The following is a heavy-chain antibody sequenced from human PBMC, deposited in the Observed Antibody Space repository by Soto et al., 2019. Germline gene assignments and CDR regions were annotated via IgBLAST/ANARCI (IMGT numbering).Heavy chain of an antibody. CDR2: ISYDGSHI. J-gene: IGHJ4*02. D-gene: IGHD4-17*01. V-gene: IGHV3-30*03. CDR3: SRATDFGGNASVY. CDR1: GFTFNTYG. Sequence: QVQLVESGGGVVQPGRSLRLSCAASGFTFNTYGMHWVRQAPGKELEWAAVISYDGSHIYYEDSVQGRFTISRDNSNNTLYLQMNSLRAEDRAVYFWSRATDFGGNASVYWGQGDLVSGSS.